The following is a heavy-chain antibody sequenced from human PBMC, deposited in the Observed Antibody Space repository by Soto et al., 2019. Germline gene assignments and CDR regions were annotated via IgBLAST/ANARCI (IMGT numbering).Heavy chain of an antibody. D-gene: IGHD3-22*01. Sequence: ASVKVSCKTSGYNFISYAITWVRQAPGQRLEWVGWIGAYNGNTNYAQKLQGRVTMTRDTSTSTAYMELSSLRSEDTAVYYCARDYSYYYDSSGYSPADYWGQGTLVTVSS. J-gene: IGHJ4*02. CDR3: ARDYSYYYDSSGYSPADY. CDR2: IGAYNGNT. V-gene: IGHV1-18*04. CDR1: GYNFISYA.